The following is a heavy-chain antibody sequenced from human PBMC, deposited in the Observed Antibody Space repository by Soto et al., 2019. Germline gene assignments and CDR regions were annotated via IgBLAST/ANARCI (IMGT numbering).Heavy chain of an antibody. D-gene: IGHD1-26*01. CDR3: ARGGWDHDFDL. Sequence: EVQLVESGGGLVQPGGSLRLCCAASGFIFNNYWMKWVRQGPGKGLEWVADIKQDGTAKYHVDSVKGRFTISRDNAKNSIYLQMNSLRADDTDLYFCARGGWDHDFDLWGRGTLVSVSS. CDR2: IKQDGTAK. V-gene: IGHV3-7*05. J-gene: IGHJ2*01. CDR1: GFIFNNYW.